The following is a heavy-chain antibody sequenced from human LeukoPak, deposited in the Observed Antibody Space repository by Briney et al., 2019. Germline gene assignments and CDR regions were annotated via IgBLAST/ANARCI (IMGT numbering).Heavy chain of an antibody. J-gene: IGHJ4*02. CDR1: GFTFSNAW. CDR3: TTDRSYYDSSGYLLDY. Sequence: HGGAVRLSCAASGFTFSNAWMSWVRQAPGKGLEWVGRINCKTDDGTTVYAAPVKGRFHLPREDSKNTLYLQMNSLKTEETAVYYCTTDRSYYDSSGYLLDYWGQGPLVTVS. CDR2: INCKTDDGTT. D-gene: IGHD3-22*01. V-gene: IGHV3-15*01.